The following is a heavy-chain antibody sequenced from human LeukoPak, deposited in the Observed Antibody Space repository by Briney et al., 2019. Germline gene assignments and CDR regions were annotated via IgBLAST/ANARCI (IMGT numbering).Heavy chain of an antibody. CDR3: ARGSGHIVVVTAVRAFDI. J-gene: IGHJ3*02. CDR2: INHSGST. Sequence: KPSETLSLTCAVYGGSFSGYYWSWIRQPPGKGLEWIGEINHSGSTNYNPSLKSRVTISVDTSKNQFSLKLSSVTAADTAVYYCARGSGHIVVVTAVRAFDIWGQGTMVTVSS. V-gene: IGHV4-34*01. CDR1: GGSFSGYY. D-gene: IGHD2-21*02.